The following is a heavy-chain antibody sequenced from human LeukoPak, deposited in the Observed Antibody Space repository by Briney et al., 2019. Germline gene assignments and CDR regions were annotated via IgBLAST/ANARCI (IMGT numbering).Heavy chain of an antibody. Sequence: PSQTLSLTCTVSGGSISSGDYSWSWIRQPPGKGLEWIGYIYYSGSTYYNPSLKSRVTISGDTSKNQFSLKLSSVTAADTAVHYCATDRARGGDSFDYWGQGTLVTVSS. V-gene: IGHV4-30-4*01. J-gene: IGHJ4*02. CDR1: GGSISSGDYS. CDR2: IYYSGST. D-gene: IGHD3-10*01. CDR3: ATDRARGGDSFDY.